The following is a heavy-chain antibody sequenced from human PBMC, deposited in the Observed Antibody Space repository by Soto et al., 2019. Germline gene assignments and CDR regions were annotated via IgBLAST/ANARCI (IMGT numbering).Heavy chain of an antibody. CDR2: ISGTADGA. CDR1: GFSFSNYA. CDR3: AKDSSNVYPRYGVDV. Sequence: GGSLRLSCAASGFSFSNYAMSWVRQAPGKGLQWVSAISGTADGAYYADFVKGRFTISRDNSKNMLYLQMNSLRAEDTAVYYCAKDSSNVYPRYGVDVWGQGTTVTVSS. V-gene: IGHV3-23*01. J-gene: IGHJ6*02. D-gene: IGHD3-9*01.